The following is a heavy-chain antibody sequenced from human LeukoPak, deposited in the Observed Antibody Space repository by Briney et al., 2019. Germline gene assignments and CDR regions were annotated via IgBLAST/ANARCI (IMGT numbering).Heavy chain of an antibody. CDR2: IYHSGST. J-gene: IGHJ5*02. D-gene: IGHD2-2*01. CDR1: GGSISSGGYS. Sequence: SETLSLTCAVSGGSISSGGYSWSWIRQPPGKGLEWIGYIYHSGSTYYNPSLKSRVTISVDRSKNQFSLKLSSVTAADTAVYYCARLHCSSTSCYDWNWSDPWGQGTLVTVSS. V-gene: IGHV4-30-2*01. CDR3: ARLHCSSTSCYDWNWSDP.